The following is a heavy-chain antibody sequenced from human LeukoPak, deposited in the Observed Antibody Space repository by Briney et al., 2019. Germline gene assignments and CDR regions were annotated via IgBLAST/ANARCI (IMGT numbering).Heavy chain of an antibody. J-gene: IGHJ6*02. CDR3: ARRSPEYYYYAMDV. CDR2: ISSSGSTI. V-gene: IGHV3-11*04. Sequence: PGGSLRLSCAASGFTFSDYYMSWIRQAPGKGLEWVSYISSSGSTIYYADSVKGRFTISRDNSKNSVYLQMNSLRAEDTAVYYCARRSPEYYYYAMDVWGQGTTVTVSS. CDR1: GFTFSDYY. D-gene: IGHD1-14*01.